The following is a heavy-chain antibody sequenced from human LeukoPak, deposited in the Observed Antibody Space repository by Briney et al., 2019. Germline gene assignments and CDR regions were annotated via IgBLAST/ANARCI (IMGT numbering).Heavy chain of an antibody. CDR2: ISAYNGNT. CDR3: ARGNYDILTGPRRTDAFDI. CDR1: GYTFTSYG. Sequence: ASVKVSCKASGYTFTSYGISLVRQAPGQGLEWMGWISAYNGNTNYAQKLQGRVTMTTDTSTSTAYMELRSLRSDDTAVYYCARGNYDILTGPRRTDAFDIWGQGTKVTVSS. D-gene: IGHD3-9*01. J-gene: IGHJ3*02. V-gene: IGHV1-18*01.